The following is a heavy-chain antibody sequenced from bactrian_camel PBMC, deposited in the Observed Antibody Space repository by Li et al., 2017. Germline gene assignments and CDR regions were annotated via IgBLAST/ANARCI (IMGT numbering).Heavy chain of an antibody. CDR1: GFAFSNYY. CDR2: IYSDGSNT. Sequence: VQLVESGGGLVQPGGSLRLSCAASGFAFSNYYMNWVRQAPGKGLEWVSSIYSDGSNTYYADSVKSRFTISKDNAKNTLYLQMNSLKPEDTAVYYCVADPEGTVVAGRCDEYTEWGQGTQVTVS. D-gene: IGHD6*01. J-gene: IGHJ4*01. V-gene: IGHV3S6*01. CDR3: VADPEGTVVAGRCDEYTE.